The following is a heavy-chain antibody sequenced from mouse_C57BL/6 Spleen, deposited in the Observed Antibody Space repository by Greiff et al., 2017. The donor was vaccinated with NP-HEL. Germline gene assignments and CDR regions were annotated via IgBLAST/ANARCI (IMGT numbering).Heavy chain of an antibody. J-gene: IGHJ1*03. CDR3: ARVYYYGSSRHWYFDV. Sequence: EVKVVESGGGLVKPGGSLKLSCAASGFTFSDYGMHWVRQAPEKGLEWVAYISSGSSTIYYADTVKGRFTISRDNAKNTLFLQMTSLRSEDTAMYYCARVYYYGSSRHWYFDVWGTGTTVTVSS. D-gene: IGHD1-1*01. V-gene: IGHV5-17*01. CDR1: GFTFSDYG. CDR2: ISSGSSTI.